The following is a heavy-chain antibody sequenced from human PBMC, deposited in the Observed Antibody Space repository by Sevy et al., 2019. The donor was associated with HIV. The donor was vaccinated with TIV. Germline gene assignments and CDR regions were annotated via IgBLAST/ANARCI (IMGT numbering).Heavy chain of an antibody. J-gene: IGHJ5*02. D-gene: IGHD6-19*01. CDR3: ARESGYSSGWNLDNWFDP. CDR2: IWHDGGNK. CDR1: GFTLSSYG. Sequence: GGSLRLSCAASGFTLSSYGMHWVRQAPGKGLEWVAVIWHDGGNKYNADSVKGRFTISRDNSKNTLYLQMNSLRAEDTAVYYCARESGYSSGWNLDNWFDPWGQGALVTVSS. V-gene: IGHV3-33*01.